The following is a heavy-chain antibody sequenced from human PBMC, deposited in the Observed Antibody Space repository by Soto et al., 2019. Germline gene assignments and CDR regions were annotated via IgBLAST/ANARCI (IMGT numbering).Heavy chain of an antibody. D-gene: IGHD3-3*01. CDR2: IYWDDDK. Sequence: QITLKESGPTLVKPTQTLTLTCTFSGFLLSTSGVGVGWIRQPPGKALEWLALIYWDDDKRYSPSLKSRLTITKDTSKNQVVLTMTNMDPVDTATYYCAHRRPRVRFLEYLIWGQGTLVTVSS. CDR1: GFLLSTSGVG. CDR3: AHRRPRVRFLEYLI. V-gene: IGHV2-5*02. J-gene: IGHJ4*02.